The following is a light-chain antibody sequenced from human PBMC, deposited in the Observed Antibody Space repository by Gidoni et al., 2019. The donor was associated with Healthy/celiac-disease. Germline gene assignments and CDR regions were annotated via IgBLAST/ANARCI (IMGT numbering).Light chain of an antibody. Sequence: DIQMTQSPSSVSASVGDIVTITCRASQGISSWLAWYQQKPGKARQLLIYDASSLQSGVPSLVRGGVSETDFTLTISSLQTKDLASYYCQQANSFPGTFGQGTKVEIK. CDR2: DAS. J-gene: IGKJ1*01. CDR3: QQANSFPGT. CDR1: QGISSW. V-gene: IGKV1-12*01.